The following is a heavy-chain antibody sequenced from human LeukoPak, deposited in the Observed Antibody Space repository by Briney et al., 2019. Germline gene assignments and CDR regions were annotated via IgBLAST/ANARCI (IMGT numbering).Heavy chain of an antibody. CDR1: GFTFDDYG. CDR3: AGNWNLGGLDV. V-gene: IGHV3-20*04. J-gene: IGHJ6*02. D-gene: IGHD1-1*01. CDR2: INWNGGST. Sequence: GGSLRLSCAASGFTFDDYGMSWVRQAPGKGLEWVSGINWNGGSTGYADSVKGRFTISRDNAKNSLYLQMSSLRPEDTAMYYCAGNWNLGGLDVWGQGTTVTVSS.